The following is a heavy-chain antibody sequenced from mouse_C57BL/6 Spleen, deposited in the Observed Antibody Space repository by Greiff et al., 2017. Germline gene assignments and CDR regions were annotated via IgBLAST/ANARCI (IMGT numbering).Heavy chain of an antibody. CDR1: GYTFTSDT. J-gene: IGHJ3*01. D-gene: IGHD4-1*01. Sequence: VQLQQSGAELARPGASVKMSCKASGYTFTSDTMHWVKQRPGQGLEWIGYINPSSGYTKYNQKFKDKATLTADKSSSTAYMQLSSLTSEDSAVYYCARSDWDGFAYWGQGTLVTVSA. CDR3: ARSDWDGFAY. CDR2: INPSSGYT. V-gene: IGHV1-4*01.